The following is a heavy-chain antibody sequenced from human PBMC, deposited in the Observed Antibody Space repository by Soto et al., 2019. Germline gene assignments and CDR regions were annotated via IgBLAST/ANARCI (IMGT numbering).Heavy chain of an antibody. V-gene: IGHV4-59*08. CDR1: GGSISNYY. J-gene: IGHJ4*03. Sequence: PSETLSLTCTVSGGSISNYYWSWIRQPPGKGLEWIGSIYYSGSANYNPSLKSRVTISIDTSKNQFSLKLSSVTAADTAVYYCARRSVVIAFGDWGQGTLVTVSS. CDR3: ARRSVVIAFGD. CDR2: IYYSGSA. D-gene: IGHD3-16*01.